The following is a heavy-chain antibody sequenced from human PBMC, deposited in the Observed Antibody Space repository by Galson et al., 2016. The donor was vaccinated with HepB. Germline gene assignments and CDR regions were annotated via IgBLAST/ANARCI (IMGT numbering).Heavy chain of an antibody. CDR1: GFTFSSYS. Sequence: SLRLSCAASGFTFSSYSMNWVRQAPGKGLEWVSSISSSSTYIYYADSLKGRFTISRDNAKNSLYLQMNSLRAEDTAVYYCASYPGYFPGNWGQGNLVTVSS. CDR3: ASYPGYFPGN. CDR2: ISSSSTYI. V-gene: IGHV3-21*01. D-gene: IGHD3-9*01. J-gene: IGHJ4*02.